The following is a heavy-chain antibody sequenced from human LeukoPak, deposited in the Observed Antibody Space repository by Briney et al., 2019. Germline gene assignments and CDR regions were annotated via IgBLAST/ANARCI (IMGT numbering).Heavy chain of an antibody. J-gene: IGHJ4*02. Sequence: ASVKVSCKASGGTFNNYAISWVRQAPGQGLEWMGWISAYNGNTNYAQKLQGRVTMTTDTSTSTAYMELRSLRSDDTAVYYCARDRDFDYWGQGTLVTVSS. CDR2: ISAYNGNT. CDR3: ARDRDFDY. V-gene: IGHV1-18*01. CDR1: GGTFNNYA.